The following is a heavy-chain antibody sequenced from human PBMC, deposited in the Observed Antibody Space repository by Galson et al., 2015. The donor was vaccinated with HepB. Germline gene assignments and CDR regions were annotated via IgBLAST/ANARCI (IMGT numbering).Heavy chain of an antibody. D-gene: IGHD6-19*01. CDR1: GFTFSSYA. CDR3: AKAPPPASGSSGWPFDY. Sequence: LRLSCAASGFTFSSYAMSWVRQAPGKGLEWVSAISGSGGSTYYADSVKGRFTISRDNSKNTLYLQMNSLRAEDTAVYYCAKAPPPASGSSGWPFDYWGQGTLVTVSS. CDR2: ISGSGGST. V-gene: IGHV3-23*01. J-gene: IGHJ4*02.